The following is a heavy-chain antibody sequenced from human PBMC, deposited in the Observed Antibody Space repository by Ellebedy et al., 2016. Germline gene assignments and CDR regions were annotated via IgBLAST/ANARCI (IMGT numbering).Heavy chain of an antibody. J-gene: IGHJ4*02. D-gene: IGHD4-17*01. CDR3: YYGHYSGS. CDR2: ISGGGDTT. Sequence: GESLKISCVASGLTFRNFFMSWVRQAPGGGLEWVSTISGGGDTTVYADSVKGRFTLSRDNSRNTLYLQMNSLRAEDTAIYYCYYGHYSGSWGQGTLVTVSS. V-gene: IGHV3-23*01. CDR1: GLTFRNFF.